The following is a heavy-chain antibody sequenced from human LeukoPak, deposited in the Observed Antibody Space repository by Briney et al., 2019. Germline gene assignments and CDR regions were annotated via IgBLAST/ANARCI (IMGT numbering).Heavy chain of an antibody. J-gene: IGHJ6*03. V-gene: IGHV3-30*02. CDR1: GFTFSSYG. D-gene: IGHD6-13*01. CDR3: AKVEQQLDYYYYYYYMDV. CDR2: IWYDGSNK. Sequence: PGGSLRLSCAASGFTFSSYGMHWVRQAPGKGLEWVAVIWYDGSNKYYADSVKGRFTISRDNSKNTLYLQMNSLRAEDTAVYYCAKVEQQLDYYYYYYYMDVWGKGTTVTVSS.